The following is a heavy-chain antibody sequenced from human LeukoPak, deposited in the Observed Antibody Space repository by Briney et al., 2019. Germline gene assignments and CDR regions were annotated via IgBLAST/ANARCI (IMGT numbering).Heavy chain of an antibody. V-gene: IGHV3-23*01. CDR2: TSGSGSDT. D-gene: IGHD3-10*01. CDR1: GFTFSSYA. CDR3: AKDLGGEGGSGFPGY. Sequence: ECLRLSCAASGFTFSSYAMSWVRQVPGKGLEWVSATSGSGSDTYYADSVKGRFTISRDNSKSTLYLQMNSLRAEDTAVYYCAKDLGGEGGSGFPGYWGQGTLVTVSS. J-gene: IGHJ4*02.